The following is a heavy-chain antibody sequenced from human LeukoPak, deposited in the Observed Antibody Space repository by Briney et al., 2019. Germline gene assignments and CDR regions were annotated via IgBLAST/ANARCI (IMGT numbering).Heavy chain of an antibody. Sequence: PGGSLRLSCAASGFTFSSYEMNWVRQAPGKGLEWVSYISSRGSTIYYADSVKGRFTISRDNAKNSLYLQMNSLRAEDTAVYYCARDTGFKVYWGQGTLVTVSS. CDR1: GFTFSSYE. J-gene: IGHJ4*02. CDR2: ISSRGSTI. V-gene: IGHV3-48*03. D-gene: IGHD3-10*01. CDR3: ARDTGFKVY.